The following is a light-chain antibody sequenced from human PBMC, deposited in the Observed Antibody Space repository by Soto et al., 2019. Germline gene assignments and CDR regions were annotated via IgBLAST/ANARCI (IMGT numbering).Light chain of an antibody. CDR1: SSDVGGYNY. V-gene: IGLV2-14*01. CDR2: EIS. Sequence: QSALTQPASVSGSPGQSIAISCTGTSSDVGGYNYVSWYQQHPAKTPQLMIHEISNRPSGVSDRFSGSKSGNTASLTISGLQADDEADYYCSSLTRYNPRVFGPGTKVTVL. CDR3: SSLTRYNPRV. J-gene: IGLJ1*01.